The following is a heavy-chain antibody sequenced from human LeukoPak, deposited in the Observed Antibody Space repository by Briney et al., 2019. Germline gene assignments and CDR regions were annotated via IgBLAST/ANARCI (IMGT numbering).Heavy chain of an antibody. V-gene: IGHV5-51*01. CDR2: IYPGDSDT. CDR3: ARQKSAYDSEFDY. D-gene: IGHD3-3*01. J-gene: IGHJ4*02. Sequence: GESLKISCKGSGYSFTIYWIGWVRRMPGKGLEWMGIIYPGDSDTRYSPSFQGQVTISADKSISTAYLQWSSLKASDTAMYYCARQKSAYDSEFDYWGQGTLVTVSS. CDR1: GYSFTIYW.